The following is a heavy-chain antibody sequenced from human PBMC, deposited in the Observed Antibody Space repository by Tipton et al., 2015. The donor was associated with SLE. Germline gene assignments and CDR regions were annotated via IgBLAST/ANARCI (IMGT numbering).Heavy chain of an antibody. CDR2: ITHSGST. V-gene: IGHV4-34*01. CDR1: GGSFSGYS. J-gene: IGHJ4*02. CDR3: AKSGRIRDFWDPDYFDY. Sequence: TLSLTCALYGGSFSGYSWSWIRQSPGKGLEWIGEITHSGSTNYNPSLRTGVTMAVDTSNNQFSLKLMSVTAADTAVYYCAKSGRIRDFWDPDYFDYWGQGNRVTVSS. D-gene: IGHD3-3*01.